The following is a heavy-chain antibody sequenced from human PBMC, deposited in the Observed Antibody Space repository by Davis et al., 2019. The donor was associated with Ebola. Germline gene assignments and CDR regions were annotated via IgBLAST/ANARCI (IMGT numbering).Heavy chain of an antibody. CDR3: ARFPVVYYYYYGIDV. CDR2: INHSGST. CDR1: GGSFSGYY. D-gene: IGHD2-15*01. Sequence: MPSETLSLTCAVYGGSFSGYYWSWIRQPPGKGLEWIGEINHSGSTNYNPSLKSRVTISVDTSKNQFSLKLSSVTAADTAVYYCARFPVVYYYYYGIDVWGQGTTVTVSS. J-gene: IGHJ6*02. V-gene: IGHV4-34*01.